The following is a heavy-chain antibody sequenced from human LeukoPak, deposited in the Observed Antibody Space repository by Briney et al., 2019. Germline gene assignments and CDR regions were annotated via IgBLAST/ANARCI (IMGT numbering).Heavy chain of an antibody. CDR3: ARGWVYYYDSSGYYDHDAFDI. J-gene: IGHJ3*02. CDR2: IYYSGST. V-gene: IGHV4-30-4*01. D-gene: IGHD3-22*01. Sequence: PSETLSLTCTVSGGSISSGDYYWSWIRQPPGKGLEWIGYIYYSGSTYYNPSPKSRVTISVDTSKNQFSLKLSSVTAADTAVYYCARGWVYYYDSSGYYDHDAFDIWGQGTMVTVSS. CDR1: GGSISSGDYY.